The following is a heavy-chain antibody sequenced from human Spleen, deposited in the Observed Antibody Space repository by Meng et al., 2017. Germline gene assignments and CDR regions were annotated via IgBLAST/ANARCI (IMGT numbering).Heavy chain of an antibody. V-gene: IGHV3-74*01. CDR3: AREVAVAGSFPPSLDH. Sequence: GESLKISCAASGFTFSSYWMHWVRQAPGKGLVWVSRINSDGSSTSYADSVKGRFTISRDNAKNTLYLQMNSLRAEDTALYYCAREVAVAGSFPPSLDHWGQGTLVTVSS. D-gene: IGHD6-19*01. CDR1: GFTFSSYW. CDR2: INSDGSST. J-gene: IGHJ4*02.